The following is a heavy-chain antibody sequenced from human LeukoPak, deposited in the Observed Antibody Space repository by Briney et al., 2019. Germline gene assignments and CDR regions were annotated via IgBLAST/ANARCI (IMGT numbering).Heavy chain of an antibody. CDR1: GFTFSSYA. CDR3: AKGMLAVAGTTAPLGY. Sequence: PGGSLRLSCAASGFTFSSYAMSWVRQAPGKGLEWVSAISGSGGSTYYADSVKGRFTISRDNSKNTLYLQMNSLRAEDTAVYYCAKGMLAVAGTTAPLGYWGQGTLVTVSS. J-gene: IGHJ4*02. D-gene: IGHD6-19*01. CDR2: ISGSGGST. V-gene: IGHV3-23*01.